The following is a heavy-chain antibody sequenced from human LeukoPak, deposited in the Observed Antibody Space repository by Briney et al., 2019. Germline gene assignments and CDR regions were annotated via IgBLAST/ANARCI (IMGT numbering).Heavy chain of an antibody. J-gene: IGHJ4*02. V-gene: IGHV1-2*04. CDR3: ARGPYSSGWYPSDY. Sequence: GASVKVSCKASGYTFTGYYMHWVRQAPGQGLEWMGWINPNSGGTNYAQKFQGWVTMTRDTSISTAYMELSSLRSEGTAVYYCARGPYSSGWYPSDYWGQGTLVTVSS. D-gene: IGHD6-19*01. CDR1: GYTFTGYY. CDR2: INPNSGGT.